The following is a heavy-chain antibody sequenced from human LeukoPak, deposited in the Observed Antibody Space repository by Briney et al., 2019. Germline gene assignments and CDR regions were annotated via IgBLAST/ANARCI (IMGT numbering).Heavy chain of an antibody. J-gene: IGHJ4*02. CDR1: GGTFSSYA. Sequence: EASVKVSCKATGGTFSSYAISWVRQAPGQGLEWMGGIIPIFGTANYAQKFQGRVTITTDESTSTACMELSSLRSEDTAVYYCARERLSSGWYYFDYWGQGTLVTVSS. V-gene: IGHV1-69*05. D-gene: IGHD6-13*01. CDR2: IIPIFGTA. CDR3: ARERLSSGWYYFDY.